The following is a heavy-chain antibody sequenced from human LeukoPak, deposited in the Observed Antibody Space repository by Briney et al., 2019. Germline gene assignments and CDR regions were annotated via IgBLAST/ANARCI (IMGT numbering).Heavy chain of an antibody. CDR3: ARETWELPNDY. D-gene: IGHD1-26*01. CDR2: ISISSSYI. Sequence: GGSLRLSCAASGFTFSSYSMNWVRQAPGKGLEWVSSISISSSYIYYASLEKGQFTISRDNAKNTLYLQMNGLRAEDTAVYYCARETWELPNDYWGQGTLVTVSS. J-gene: IGHJ4*02. CDR1: GFTFSSYS. V-gene: IGHV3-21*01.